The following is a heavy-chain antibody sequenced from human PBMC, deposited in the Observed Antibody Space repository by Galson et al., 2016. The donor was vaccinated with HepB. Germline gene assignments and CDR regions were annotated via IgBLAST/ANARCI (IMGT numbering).Heavy chain of an antibody. V-gene: IGHV3-7*03. Sequence: SLRLSCAASGFNFYTYWMSWVRQAPGKGLEWVANIKQDGSEKHYVDSVKGRFTTSRDNAKNSLCLQMNSLRAEDTAVYYCAREIGVRGKYSQYNYYGMDVWGQGTTVTVSS. CDR1: GFNFYTYW. D-gene: IGHD2/OR15-2a*01. CDR3: AREIGVRGKYSQYNYYGMDV. J-gene: IGHJ6*02. CDR2: IKQDGSEK.